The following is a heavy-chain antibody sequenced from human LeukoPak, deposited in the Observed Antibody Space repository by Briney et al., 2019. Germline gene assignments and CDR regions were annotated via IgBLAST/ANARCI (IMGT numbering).Heavy chain of an antibody. CDR3: ARQRGRWDSFDY. Sequence: SETLSLTCDVSGGSISRTNWWSWVRQSPGQGLEWIGEISLSGRTNYNPSLQSRVTMSLDESKNQLSLKLSSVTAADTAVYYCARQRGRWDSFDYWGQGTLVTVSS. V-gene: IGHV4-4*02. J-gene: IGHJ4*02. CDR2: ISLSGRT. CDR1: GGSISRTNW. D-gene: IGHD1-26*01.